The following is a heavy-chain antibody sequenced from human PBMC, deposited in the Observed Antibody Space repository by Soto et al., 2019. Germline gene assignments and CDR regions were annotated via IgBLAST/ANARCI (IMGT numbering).Heavy chain of an antibody. J-gene: IGHJ6*02. D-gene: IGHD2-21*01. CDR3: ARSLWSPYFYYGLDV. V-gene: IGHV3-74*01. CDR2: INSGGNIT. Sequence: GGSLRLSCTASGFALSRYWMYWVRQAPGKGLVWVSHINSGGNITPYPDSVRGRFTISRDNSKNTLYLDMHSLTTDDTAVYFCARSLWSPYFYYGLDVWGQGTAVTVSS. CDR1: GFALSRYW.